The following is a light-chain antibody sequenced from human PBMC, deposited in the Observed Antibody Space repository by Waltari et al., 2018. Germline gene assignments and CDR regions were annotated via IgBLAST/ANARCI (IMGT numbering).Light chain of an antibody. Sequence: DFQLTKSHATLSASVRDRVTITCRASQNIFSWLAWYQQKPGKAPKLLIYTASHLESGVPSRFSGRGFGTEFTLTINSLQPDDFATYYCQHYNSFSRTFGQGTKVDIK. CDR3: QHYNSFSRT. J-gene: IGKJ1*01. CDR2: TAS. V-gene: IGKV1-5*03. CDR1: QNIFSW.